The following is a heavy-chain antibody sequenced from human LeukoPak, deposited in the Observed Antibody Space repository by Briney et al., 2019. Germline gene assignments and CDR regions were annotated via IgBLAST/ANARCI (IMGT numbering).Heavy chain of an antibody. J-gene: IGHJ4*02. CDR1: GGSFSVYY. CDR3: ARATDYDKNAYYHHYLDS. D-gene: IGHD3-22*01. V-gene: IGHV4-34*01. Sequence: SETLSLTCVVSGGSFSVYYWTWIRQPPGKGLEWIGEINHSGRTTYNSSLKSRVTISVDTSKDQFSLRLTSVTAADTAVYYCARATDYDKNAYYHHYLDSWDQGALVTVSS. CDR2: INHSGRT.